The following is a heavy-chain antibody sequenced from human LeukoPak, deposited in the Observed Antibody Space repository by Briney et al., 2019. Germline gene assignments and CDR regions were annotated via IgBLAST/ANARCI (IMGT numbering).Heavy chain of an antibody. Sequence: GGSLRLSCAASGFTFTDYGMSWVRQAPGKGLEWVSAVSGGGGSTYYADSVKGRFTISRDNSKNTVYLQMNSLRAEDTAVYYCAKEKNSGYYYHFDYWGQGTLVTVSS. CDR1: GFTFTDYG. CDR3: AKEKNSGYYYHFDY. CDR2: VSGGGGST. D-gene: IGHD3-22*01. V-gene: IGHV3-23*01. J-gene: IGHJ4*02.